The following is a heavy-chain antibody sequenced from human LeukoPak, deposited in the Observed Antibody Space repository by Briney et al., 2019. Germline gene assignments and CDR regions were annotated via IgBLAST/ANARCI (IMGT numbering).Heavy chain of an antibody. J-gene: IGHJ4*02. CDR1: GFTFDDYA. CDR2: ISWNSGSI. CDR3: AKGELELRSAPIDY. Sequence: PGRSLRLSCAASGFTFDDYAMHWVRQAPGKGLEWVSGISWNSGSIGYADSVKGRFTISRDNAKNSLYLQMNSLRAEDTALYYCAKGELELRSAPIDYWGQGTLVTVSS. D-gene: IGHD1-7*01. V-gene: IGHV3-9*01.